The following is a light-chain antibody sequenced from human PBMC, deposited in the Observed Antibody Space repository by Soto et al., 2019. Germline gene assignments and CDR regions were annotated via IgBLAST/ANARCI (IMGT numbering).Light chain of an antibody. CDR1: QSVGSD. V-gene: IGKV3D-15*01. Sequence: EIVMTQSPATLSVSPGERATLSCRASQSVGSDLSWYQQKPGQDPRIVIYDIFTRATSVPTRISSSGSGTEFTPTSSSLQSEDFAVYYWQQYNSWPLTFGGGTKVEIK. CDR2: DIF. J-gene: IGKJ4*01. CDR3: QQYNSWPLT.